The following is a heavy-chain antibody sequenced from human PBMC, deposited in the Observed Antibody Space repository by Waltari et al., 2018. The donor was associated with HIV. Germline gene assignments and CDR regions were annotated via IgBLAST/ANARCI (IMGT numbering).Heavy chain of an antibody. V-gene: IGHV4-31*02. Sequence: QVQLQESGPGLVHPSQTPSLSSTISVGSTTGGGYFRSWIRQPPWQGLERIGYIYDSGSTAYNTSLKMRVTISVNTAKNQFCLKLSSVPAADTAVYYCARDRRHCSGGGCSPPLYYYYGMDVWGQGTTVTVSS. J-gene: IGHJ6*02. D-gene: IGHD2-15*01. CDR3: ARDRRHCSGGGCSPPLYYYYGMDV. CDR1: VGSTTGGGYF. CDR2: IYDSGST.